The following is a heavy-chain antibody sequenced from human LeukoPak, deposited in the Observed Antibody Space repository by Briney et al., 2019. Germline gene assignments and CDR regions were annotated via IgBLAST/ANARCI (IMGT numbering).Heavy chain of an antibody. CDR3: ARAYYYDVSVTPDY. Sequence: GGSLRLSCVASGFIFSNYGMHWVRQAPGKGLEWVALIWYDGSNEYYADSVKGRFTISRDTSKTTLYLQMNSLRAEDTAVYYCARAYYYDVSVTPDYWGQGTLVTVSS. CDR1: GFIFSNYG. J-gene: IGHJ4*02. CDR2: IWYDGSNE. V-gene: IGHV3-33*01. D-gene: IGHD3-22*01.